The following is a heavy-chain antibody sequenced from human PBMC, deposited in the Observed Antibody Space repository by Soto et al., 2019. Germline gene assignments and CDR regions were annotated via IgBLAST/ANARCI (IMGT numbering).Heavy chain of an antibody. CDR2: IIPIFGTA. Sequence: SVKVSCKASGGTFSSYAISCVRQAPGQGLECMGGIIPIFGTANYAQKFQGRVTITADESTSTAYMELRSLRYEDTAVYYCARDRYYDFWSGYYTGPRWLDPWGQGTLVTVSS. CDR1: GGTFSSYA. D-gene: IGHD3-3*01. CDR3: ARDRYYDFWSGYYTGPRWLDP. J-gene: IGHJ5*02. V-gene: IGHV1-69*13.